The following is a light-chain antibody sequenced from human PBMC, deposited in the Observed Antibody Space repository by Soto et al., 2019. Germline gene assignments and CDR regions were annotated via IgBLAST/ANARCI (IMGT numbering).Light chain of an antibody. CDR3: HQYGTSRGT. CDR1: QNVGSSY. J-gene: IGKJ1*01. V-gene: IGKV3-20*01. CDR2: GAS. Sequence: EIVLTQSPGPLSLSPGKRATLSCRASQNVGSSYLAWYQQKPGQAPRLLIHGASSRATGIPDRLGGTGSGPDFTLTISTLEPEDFAVYYCHQYGTSRGTFGQGTKVEIE.